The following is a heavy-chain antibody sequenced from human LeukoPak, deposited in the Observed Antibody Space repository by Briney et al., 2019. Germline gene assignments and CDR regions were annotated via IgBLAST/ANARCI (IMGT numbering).Heavy chain of an antibody. V-gene: IGHV4-30-4*08. J-gene: IGHJ3*02. D-gene: IGHD4-23*01. CDR1: SDSSSSGDYF. CDR2: IYYSGST. CDR3: ARGLTATVVTFSDAFDI. Sequence: PSETLSLTCTVSSDSSSSGDYFWNWIRQPPGKGLEWIGYIYYSGSTYYNPSLKSRVTMSVDTSKNQFSLKLSSVTAADTAVYYCARGLTATVVTFSDAFDIWGQGTMVTVSS.